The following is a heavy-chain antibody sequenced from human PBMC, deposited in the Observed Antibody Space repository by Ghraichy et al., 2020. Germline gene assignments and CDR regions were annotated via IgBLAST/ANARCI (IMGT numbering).Heavy chain of an antibody. CDR3: AAGARYDF. CDR1: GFIFSSYD. J-gene: IGHJ4*02. V-gene: IGHV3-13*01. CDR2: IGTAGDT. Sequence: GGSLRLSCAASGFIFSSYDMHWVRQTTRKRLEWVSTIGTAGDTYYAGSVKGRFTISRENAKDSLYLQMNSLSAGDTAVYYCAAGARYDFWGQGTLVTVSS.